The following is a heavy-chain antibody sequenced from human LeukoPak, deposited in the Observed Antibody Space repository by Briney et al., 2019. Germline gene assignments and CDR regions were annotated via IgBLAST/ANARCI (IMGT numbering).Heavy chain of an antibody. Sequence: ASVKVSCKASGYTFTGYYMHWVRQAPGQGLEWMGWINPNSGGTNYAQKFQGRVTMTRDTSIGTAYMELSRLRSDDTAVYYCARDRKVAGTGDRFDPWGQGTLVTVSS. D-gene: IGHD6-19*01. V-gene: IGHV1-2*02. CDR2: INPNSGGT. CDR3: ARDRKVAGTGDRFDP. CDR1: GYTFTGYY. J-gene: IGHJ5*02.